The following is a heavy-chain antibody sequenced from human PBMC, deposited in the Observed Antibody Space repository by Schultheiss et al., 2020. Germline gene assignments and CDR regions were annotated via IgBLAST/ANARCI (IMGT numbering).Heavy chain of an antibody. CDR2: IYHSGST. CDR1: GGSFSGYY. V-gene: IGHV4-34*01. J-gene: IGHJ6*02. Sequence: SETLSLTCAVYGGSFSGYYWSWIRQPPGKGLEWIGYIYHSGSTYYNPSLKSRVTISVDKSKNQFSLKLSSVTAADTAVYYCARVGGPYYYYYYGKDVWGQGTTVTVSS. CDR3: ARVGGPYYYYYYGKDV.